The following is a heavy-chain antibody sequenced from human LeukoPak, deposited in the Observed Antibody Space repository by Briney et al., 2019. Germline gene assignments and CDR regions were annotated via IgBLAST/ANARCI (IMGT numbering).Heavy chain of an antibody. CDR1: GFTVSSNY. CDR2: IYSDNT. D-gene: IGHD1-7*01. Sequence: PGGSLRPSCAASGFTVSSNYMSWVRQAPGKGLEWVSFIYSDNTHYSDSVKGRFTISRDNSKNTLYLQMNSLRAEDTAVYYCARRATDTTRWFDPWGQGTLVTVSS. CDR3: ARRATDTTRWFDP. J-gene: IGHJ5*02. V-gene: IGHV3-53*01.